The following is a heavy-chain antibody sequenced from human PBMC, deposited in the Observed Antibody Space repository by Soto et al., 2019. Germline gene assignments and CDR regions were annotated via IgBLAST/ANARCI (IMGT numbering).Heavy chain of an antibody. CDR2: ISYSGST. CDR3: ARQYDFWSGYYTDYYYYYMDV. J-gene: IGHJ6*03. V-gene: IGHV4-59*08. CDR1: GGSISSYY. D-gene: IGHD3-3*01. Sequence: SETLSLTCTVSGGSISSYYWSWLRQPPGKGLEWIGYISYSGSTNYNPSLKSRVTISVDTSKNHFSLKLTSVTAADTAVYYCARQYDFWSGYYTDYYYYYMDVWGKGTTVTVSS.